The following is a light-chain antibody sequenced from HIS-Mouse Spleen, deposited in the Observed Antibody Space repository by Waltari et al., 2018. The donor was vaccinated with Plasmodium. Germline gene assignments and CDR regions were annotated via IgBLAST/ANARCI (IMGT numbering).Light chain of an antibody. CDR2: GAS. Sequence: EMMMTQPPATPFTSPRARATPSCRAHQSVSSNLAWYQQKPGQAPRLLIYGASTRATGIPARFSGSGSGTEFTLTISSLQSEDFAVYYCKQYNNWSFTFGPGTKVEIK. CDR3: KQYNNWSFT. CDR1: QSVSSN. V-gene: IGKV3-15*01. J-gene: IGKJ3*01.